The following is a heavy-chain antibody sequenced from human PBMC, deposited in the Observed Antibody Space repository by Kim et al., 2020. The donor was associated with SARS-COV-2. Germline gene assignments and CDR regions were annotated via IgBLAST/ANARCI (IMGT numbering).Heavy chain of an antibody. CDR3: ARGKGRITMVRGVNNWFDP. V-gene: IGHV1-8*01. J-gene: IGHJ5*02. Sequence: ASVKVSCKASGYTFTSYDINWVRQATGQGLEWMGWMNPNSGTTGYAQKFQGRVTMTRNTSISTAYMELSSLRSEDTAVYYCARGKGRITMVRGVNNWFDPWGQGTLVTVSS. CDR2: MNPNSGTT. CDR1: GYTFTSYD. D-gene: IGHD3-10*01.